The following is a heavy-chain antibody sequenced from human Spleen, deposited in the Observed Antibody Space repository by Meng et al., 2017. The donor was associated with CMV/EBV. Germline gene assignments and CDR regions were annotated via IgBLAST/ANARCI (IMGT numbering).Heavy chain of an antibody. CDR1: GFTFSSYG. D-gene: IGHD5-12*01. V-gene: IGHV3-33*01. CDR2: IWYDGSNK. CDR3: ARVRDEWRYDPQNFDY. J-gene: IGHJ4*02. Sequence: GESLKISCAASGFTFSSYGMHWVRQAPGKGLEWVAVIWYDGSNKYYADSVKGRFTISRDNSKNTLYLQMNSLRAEDTAVYYCARVRDEWRYDPQNFDYWGQGTLVTVSS.